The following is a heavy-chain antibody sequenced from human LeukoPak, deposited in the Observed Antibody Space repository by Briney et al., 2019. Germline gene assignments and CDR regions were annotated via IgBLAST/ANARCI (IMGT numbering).Heavy chain of an antibody. D-gene: IGHD6-19*01. CDR1: GGSISSSSYY. CDR2: IYYSGST. Sequence: SETLSLTCTVSGGSISSSSYYWGWIRQPPGKGLEWIGSIYYSGSTYYNPSLKSRVTISVDTSKNQFSLKPSSVTAADTAVYYCASARYTGYSSGWPLYYFDYWGQGTLVTVSS. J-gene: IGHJ4*02. CDR3: ASARYTGYSSGWPLYYFDY. V-gene: IGHV4-39*07.